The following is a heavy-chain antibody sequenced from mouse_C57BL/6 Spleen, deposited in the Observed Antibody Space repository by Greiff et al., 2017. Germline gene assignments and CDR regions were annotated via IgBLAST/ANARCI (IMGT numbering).Heavy chain of an antibody. CDR3: ARSPFYYYGSSGYAMDY. CDR1: GYTFTDYY. CDR2: INPNNGGT. J-gene: IGHJ4*01. V-gene: IGHV1-26*01. D-gene: IGHD1-1*01. Sequence: VQLKQSGPELVKPGASVKISCKASGYTFTDYYMNWVKQSHGKSLEWIGDINPNNGGTSYNQKFKGKATLTVDKSSSTAYMELRSLTSEDSAVYYCARSPFYYYGSSGYAMDYWGQGTSVTVSS.